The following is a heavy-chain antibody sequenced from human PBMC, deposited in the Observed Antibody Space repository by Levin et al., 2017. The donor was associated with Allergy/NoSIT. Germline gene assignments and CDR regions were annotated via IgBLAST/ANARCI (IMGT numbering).Heavy chain of an antibody. CDR3: ARGIRAPEYNYYYYMDV. CDR1: GDSVSSNSAA. D-gene: IGHD3-10*01. CDR2: TYYRSKWYN. J-gene: IGHJ6*03. V-gene: IGHV6-1*01. Sequence: SETLSLTCAISGDSVSSNSAAWNWIRQSPSRGLEWLGRTYYRSKWYNDYAVSVKSRIIINPDTSKNQFSLQLNSVTPEDTAVYYCARGIRAPEYNYYYYMDVWGKGTTVTVSS.